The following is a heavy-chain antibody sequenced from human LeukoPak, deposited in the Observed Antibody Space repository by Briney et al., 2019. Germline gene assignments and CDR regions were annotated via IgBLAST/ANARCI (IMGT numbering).Heavy chain of an antibody. J-gene: IGHJ4*02. CDR1: GYTFTSYG. Sequence: ASVKVSRKASGYTFTSYGISWVRQAPGQGLEWMGWISAYNGNTNYAQKLQGRVTMTTDTSTSTAYMELRSLRSDDTAVYYCARDRGLQWLVRFDHWGQGTLVTVSS. V-gene: IGHV1-18*01. D-gene: IGHD6-19*01. CDR2: ISAYNGNT. CDR3: ARDRGLQWLVRFDH.